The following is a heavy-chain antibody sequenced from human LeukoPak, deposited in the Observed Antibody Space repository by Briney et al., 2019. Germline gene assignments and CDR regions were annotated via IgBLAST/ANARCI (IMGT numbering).Heavy chain of an antibody. CDR3: ARVGVVVTAPYFDY. V-gene: IGHV3-21*01. D-gene: IGHD2-21*02. J-gene: IGHJ4*02. CDR2: ISSSSSYI. Sequence: GGSLRLSCAASGFTFSSYNMNWVRQAPGKGLEWVTSISSSSSYIYYADSVKGRFTISRDNAKNSPYLQMNSLRAEDTAVYYCARVGVVVTAPYFDYWGQGTLVTVSS. CDR1: GFTFSSYN.